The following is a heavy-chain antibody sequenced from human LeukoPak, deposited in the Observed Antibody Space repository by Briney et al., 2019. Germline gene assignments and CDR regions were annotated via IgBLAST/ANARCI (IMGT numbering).Heavy chain of an antibody. J-gene: IGHJ4*02. D-gene: IGHD3-3*01. CDR3: ARDPKPYYDFWSGYSKFDY. CDR1: GFTFSSYG. V-gene: IGHV3-33*01. Sequence: PGGSLRLSCAASGFTFSSYGVHWVRQAPGKGLEWVAVIWYDGSNKYYADSVKGRFTISRDNSKNTLYLQMNSLRAEDTAVYYCARDPKPYYDFWSGYSKFDYWGQGTLVTVSS. CDR2: IWYDGSNK.